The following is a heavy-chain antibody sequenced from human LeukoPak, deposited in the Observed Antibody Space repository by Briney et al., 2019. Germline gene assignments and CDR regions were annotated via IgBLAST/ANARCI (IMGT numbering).Heavy chain of an antibody. CDR1: GASIRGGVYS. Sequence: SRTLSFTCTASGASIRGGVYSWAWIRQPQGKGLEWFVSIFDSGSIYYNGDTYYNPSLKSRVSISVDTSKNQFSLRLRSVTAADTAVYYCARHEGAASLDYWGQGTRVTVSS. CDR2: IYYNGDT. CDR3: ARHEGAASLDY. J-gene: IGHJ4*02. D-gene: IGHD2-15*01. V-gene: IGHV4-39*01.